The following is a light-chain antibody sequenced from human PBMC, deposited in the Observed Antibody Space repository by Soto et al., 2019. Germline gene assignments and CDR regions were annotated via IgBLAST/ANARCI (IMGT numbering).Light chain of an antibody. J-gene: IGKJ1*01. CDR2: KAS. V-gene: IGKV1-5*03. Sequence: DIQMTQSPSTLSGSVGDRATTPCPPSQTISSWLAWYQQKTAKAPKLLLYKASTLKTGGPSRFSGSGSGTEFTLTISSMQPEDFVVYYGQQYAVWPPQTFGQGTKVDIK. CDR1: QTISSW. CDR3: QQYAVWPPQT.